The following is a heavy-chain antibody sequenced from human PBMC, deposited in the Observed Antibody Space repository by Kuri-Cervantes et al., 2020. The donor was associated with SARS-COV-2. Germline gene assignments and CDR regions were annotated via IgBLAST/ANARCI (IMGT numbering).Heavy chain of an antibody. CDR1: GDSISSSGYY. V-gene: IGHV4-31*11. CDR2: AYYSGDT. J-gene: IGHJ3*02. Sequence: LRLSCVVSGDSISSSGYYWNWIRQHPGKGLEWIGYAYYSGDTYYNPSLKSRVSISAQTSQNQFSLRLTSVTAADTAVYYCASRDADNISSDAFDIWGQGTMVTVSS. D-gene: IGHD1-1*01. CDR3: ASRDADNISSDAFDI.